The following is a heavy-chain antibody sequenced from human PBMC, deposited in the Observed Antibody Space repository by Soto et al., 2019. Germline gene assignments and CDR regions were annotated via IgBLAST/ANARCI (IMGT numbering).Heavy chain of an antibody. V-gene: IGHV1-69*02. CDR1: GGTFSSYT. J-gene: IGHJ4*02. CDR2: IIPILGIA. CDR3: ARVPRTSHSLFDY. Sequence: ASVKVSCKASGGTFSSYTISWVRQAPGQGLEWMGRIIPILGIANYAQKFQGRVTITADKSTSTAYMELSSLRSEDTAVYYCARVPRTSHSLFDYWGQGTLVTVSS. D-gene: IGHD2-2*01.